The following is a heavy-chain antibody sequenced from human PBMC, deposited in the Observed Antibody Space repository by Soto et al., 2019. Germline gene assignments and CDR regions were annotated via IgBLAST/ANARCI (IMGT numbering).Heavy chain of an antibody. V-gene: IGHV3-23*01. D-gene: IGHD6-13*01. Sequence: GSLRLACEASGFTSSNYAMISVRQAPGKGLEWASGISGSGRDTYYADSVKGRLTISRDNAKNTLFLQMNSLRAEDAASYYCAKERLEEVGTFFEFWGHGILVTVSS. CDR1: GFTSSNYA. J-gene: IGHJ4*01. CDR2: ISGSGRDT. CDR3: AKERLEEVGTFFEF.